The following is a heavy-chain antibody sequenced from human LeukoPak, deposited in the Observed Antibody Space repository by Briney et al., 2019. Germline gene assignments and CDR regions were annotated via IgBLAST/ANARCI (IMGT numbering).Heavy chain of an antibody. Sequence: GGSLRLSCVASGFTFSSYNMHWVRQAPGKGLEWVAVISYDESNKYYADSVKGRSTISRDNSKNTLYLQVNSLRPEDTAVYYCGRDTVGYGGAFDIWGQGTMVTVSS. CDR1: GFTFSSYN. D-gene: IGHD5-18*01. CDR2: ISYDESNK. J-gene: IGHJ3*02. CDR3: GRDTVGYGGAFDI. V-gene: IGHV3-30-3*01.